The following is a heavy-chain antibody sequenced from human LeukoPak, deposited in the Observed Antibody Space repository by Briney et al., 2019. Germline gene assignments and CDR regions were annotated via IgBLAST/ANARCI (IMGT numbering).Heavy chain of an antibody. CDR1: GVTFSNYG. CDR2: IRYDGSDK. V-gene: IGHV3-30*02. J-gene: IGHJ4*02. D-gene: IGHD1-7*01. Sequence: SGGSLRLSCAASGVTFSNYGFHWVRQAPGKGLEWVTFIRYDGSDKYYADSVRGRITISRDNSKNTLYLQMNSLRPDDTAVYYCAKGRELLAAVPTSLDYWGQGTLVTVSS. CDR3: AKGRELLAAVPTSLDY.